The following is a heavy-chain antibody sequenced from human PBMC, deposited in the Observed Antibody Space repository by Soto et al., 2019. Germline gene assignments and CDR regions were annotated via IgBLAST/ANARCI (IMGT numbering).Heavy chain of an antibody. CDR1: GFTFSSYA. Sequence: QVQLVESGGGVVQPGRSLRLSCAASGFTFSSYAMHWVRQAPGKGLEWVAVISYDGSNKYYADSVKGRFTISRDNSKNXRYLQRNSLRAEDTGAYYCARTRYEWELRGPTHFDYWGQGTLVTVPS. CDR2: ISYDGSNK. V-gene: IGHV3-30-3*01. D-gene: IGHD1-26*01. J-gene: IGHJ4*02. CDR3: ARTRYEWELRGPTHFDY.